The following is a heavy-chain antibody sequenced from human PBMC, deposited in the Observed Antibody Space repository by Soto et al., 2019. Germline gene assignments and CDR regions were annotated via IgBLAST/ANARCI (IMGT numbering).Heavy chain of an antibody. J-gene: IGHJ1*01. V-gene: IGHV4-34*01. D-gene: IGHD3-22*01. CDR2: INHSGST. CDR1: GGSFSGYY. CDR3: ARCQYYYDSSHFQH. Sequence: PSETLSLTCAVYGGSFSGYYWSWIRQPPGKGLEWIGEINHSGSTNYNPSLKSRVTISVDTSKNQFSLKLSSVTAADTAVYYCARCQYYYDSSHFQHWGQGTLVTVSS.